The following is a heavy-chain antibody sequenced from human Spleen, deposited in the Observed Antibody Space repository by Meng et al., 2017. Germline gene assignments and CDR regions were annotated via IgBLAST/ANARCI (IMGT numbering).Heavy chain of an antibody. CDR2: ITASSSDI. Sequence: GESLKISCAASGFTFGSYTMIWVRQAPGKGLEWVSSITASSSDIYYTDSVKGRFTISRDNSKNMLYLQMDSLRAEDTAVYYCAGFPAWTRYYFDHWGQGTLVTVSS. D-gene: IGHD1-1*01. V-gene: IGHV3-21*01. J-gene: IGHJ4*02. CDR3: AGFPAWTRYYFDH. CDR1: GFTFGSYT.